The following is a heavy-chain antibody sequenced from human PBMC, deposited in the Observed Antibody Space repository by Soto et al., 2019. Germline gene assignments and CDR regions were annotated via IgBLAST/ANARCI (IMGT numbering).Heavy chain of an antibody. CDR1: GGTFSSST. CDR3: ARGGDSGDSDLDV. CDR2: LNPLVGVP. D-gene: IGHD3-10*01. V-gene: IGHV1-69*02. J-gene: IGHJ6*02. Sequence: QVQLVQSGAAVKKPGSSVKVSCKASGGTFSSSTITWVRQAPGQGLEWMGRLNPLVGVPNYAQKLQGRVTITADKSTSPVYREQSIVRSDDTAVYYCARGGDSGDSDLDVWGQGTTVTVSS.